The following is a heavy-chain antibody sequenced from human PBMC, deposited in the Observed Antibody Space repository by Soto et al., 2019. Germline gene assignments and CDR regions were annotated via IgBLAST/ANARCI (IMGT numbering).Heavy chain of an antibody. CDR1: GYTFTSYY. J-gene: IGHJ5*02. Sequence: QVQLVQSGAEVKKPGASVKVSCKASGYTFTSYYMDWVRQAPGQGLEWMGIINPSGGSTSYAQKFQGRVTMTRDTSTSTVYMELSSLRSEDTAVYYCARVVLPGMTTLTQNWLDPWGQGTLVTVSS. V-gene: IGHV1-46*03. CDR3: ARVVLPGMTTLTQNWLDP. D-gene: IGHD4-17*01. CDR2: INPSGGST.